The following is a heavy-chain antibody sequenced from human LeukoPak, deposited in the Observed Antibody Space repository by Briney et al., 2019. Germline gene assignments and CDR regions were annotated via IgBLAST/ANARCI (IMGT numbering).Heavy chain of an antibody. J-gene: IGHJ4*02. CDR2: MNPNSGNT. V-gene: IGHV1-8*01. CDR1: GYTFTSYD. D-gene: IGHD5-24*01. CDR3: ARGLATTRAHFDY. Sequence: ASVKVPCKASGYTFTSYDINWVRQATGQGLEWMGWMNPNSGNTGYAQKFQGRVTMTRNTSISTAYMELSSLRSEDTAVYYCARGLATTRAHFDYWGQGTLVTVSS.